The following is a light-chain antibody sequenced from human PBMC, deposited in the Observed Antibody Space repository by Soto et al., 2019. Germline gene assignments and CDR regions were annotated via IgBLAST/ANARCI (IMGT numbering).Light chain of an antibody. J-gene: IGKJ4*01. Sequence: EVVMAQSPATLSVSPGERVTLSCRASQSINNDLACYQHKVGQGPRLLIYGASTRATGIPARFSGSGSGTEFTLTISSLQSEDSAVYYCQQYNKWPPLTFGGGTKVEIK. CDR2: GAS. CDR1: QSINND. CDR3: QQYNKWPPLT. V-gene: IGKV3-15*01.